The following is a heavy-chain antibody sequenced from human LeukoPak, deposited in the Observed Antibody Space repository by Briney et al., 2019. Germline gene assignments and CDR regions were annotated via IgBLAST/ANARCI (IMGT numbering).Heavy chain of an antibody. Sequence: SETLSLTCTVSGGSISHYYWSWIRQPPGKGLEWIGYIYYSGTTNYNPSLKSRVTISVDTSKNQFSLKLNSVTAADTAVYYCARDDPQTKVPEGMDVWGQGTTVTVSS. J-gene: IGHJ6*02. CDR1: GGSISHYY. D-gene: IGHD4/OR15-4a*01. V-gene: IGHV4-59*01. CDR2: IYYSGTT. CDR3: ARDDPQTKVPEGMDV.